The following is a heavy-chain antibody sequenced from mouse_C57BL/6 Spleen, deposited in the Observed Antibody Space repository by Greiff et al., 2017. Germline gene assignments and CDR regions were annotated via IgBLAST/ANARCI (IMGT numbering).Heavy chain of an antibody. D-gene: IGHD1-1*01. CDR2: IYPGNSDT. V-gene: IGHV1-5*01. CDR3: TREVPFITTVVSKKGFAY. CDR1: GYTFTSYW. J-gene: IGHJ3*01. Sequence: EVQLQQSGTVLARPGASVKMSCKTSGYTFTSYWMHWVKQRPGQGLEWIGAIYPGNSDTSYNQKFKGKAKLTAVTSDSTAYMELSSLTNEDSAVYYCTREVPFITTVVSKKGFAYWGQGTLVTVSA.